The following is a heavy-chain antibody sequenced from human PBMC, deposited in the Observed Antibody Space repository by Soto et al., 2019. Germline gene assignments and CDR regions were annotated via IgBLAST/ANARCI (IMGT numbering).Heavy chain of an antibody. CDR3: AREMIPMIMGGMSAMDV. CDR2: ISFDGSNK. Sequence: QVQLVESGGGVVQPERSQRLSCAASKFTFRTYVMHWVRQAQGRGLEGGALISFDGSNKYYADSVKGRFTISRDNSKNTMYLQMNSLRPEDTAVYYCAREMIPMIMGGMSAMDVWGQGTTVTVSS. J-gene: IGHJ6*02. V-gene: IGHV3-30*04. CDR1: KFTFRTYV. D-gene: IGHD3-22*01.